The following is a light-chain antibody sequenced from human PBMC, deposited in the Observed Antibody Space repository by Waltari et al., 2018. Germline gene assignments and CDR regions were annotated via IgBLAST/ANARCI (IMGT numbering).Light chain of an antibody. V-gene: IGKV2-30*02. Sequence: DVMMTLSPLSLPITPGQPASMTCRSSQSLLHVNGNTFLSWFLQKPGQPPRRLIYKVSNRDSGVPDRFSGSGAGTDFTLKISRVEAEDVGVYYCMQGTQFPFTFGPGTKLDIK. CDR3: MQGTQFPFT. CDR2: KVS. J-gene: IGKJ3*01. CDR1: QSLLHVNGNTF.